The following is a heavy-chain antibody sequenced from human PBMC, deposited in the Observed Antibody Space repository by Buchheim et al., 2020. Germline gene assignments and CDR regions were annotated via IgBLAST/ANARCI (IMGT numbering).Heavy chain of an antibody. V-gene: IGHV3-30*18. CDR1: GFTFSSYG. CDR3: AKDLTPYSSSQGSGNWFDP. J-gene: IGHJ5*02. CDR2: ISYDGSNK. Sequence: QVQLVESGGGVVQPGRSLRLSCAASGFTFSSYGMHWVRQAPGKGLEWVAVISYDGSNKYYADSVKGRFTISRDNSKNTPYRQMNSLRAEDTAVDYCAKDLTPYSSSQGSGNWFDPWGQGTL. D-gene: IGHD6-6*01.